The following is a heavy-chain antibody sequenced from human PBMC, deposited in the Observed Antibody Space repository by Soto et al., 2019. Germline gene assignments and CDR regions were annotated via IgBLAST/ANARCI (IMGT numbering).Heavy chain of an antibody. D-gene: IGHD1-7*01. CDR3: ARHNPRDNWNYDY. CDR2: VYYSGST. CDR1: GGSISSYF. Sequence: SETLSLTGTVSGGSISSYFWSWIRQPPGKGLEWIGYVYYSGSTNYNPSLKSRITISQDTSKNQFSLKLSSVTAADTAVYYCARHNPRDNWNYDYWAQGTLVTVSS. J-gene: IGHJ4*02. V-gene: IGHV4-59*08.